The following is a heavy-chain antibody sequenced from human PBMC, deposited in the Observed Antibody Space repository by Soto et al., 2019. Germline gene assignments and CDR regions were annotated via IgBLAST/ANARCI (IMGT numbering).Heavy chain of an antibody. CDR1: GITFSNYW. D-gene: IGHD1-26*01. Sequence: EVQLVESGGGLVQPGGSLRLSCAASGITFSNYWMTWVRQAPGKGLEWVANVKQDGSGKYYVDSVTGRFTVSRDNAKNSLYLQMNSLRAEDTALYYCATAGVGITTGDFEYWGQGTLVTVSS. V-gene: IGHV3-7*01. CDR2: VKQDGSGK. CDR3: ATAGVGITTGDFEY. J-gene: IGHJ4*02.